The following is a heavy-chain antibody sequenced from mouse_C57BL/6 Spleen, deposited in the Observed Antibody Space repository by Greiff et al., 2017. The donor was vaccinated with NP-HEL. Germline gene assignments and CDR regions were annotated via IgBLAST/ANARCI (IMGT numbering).Heavy chain of an antibody. CDR3: ASYYYDYDHWYFDV. J-gene: IGHJ1*03. V-gene: IGHV1-52*01. D-gene: IGHD2-4*01. CDR2: IDPSDSET. CDR1: GYTFTSYW. Sequence: QVQLQQPGAELVRPGSSVKLSCKASGYTFTSYWMHWVKQRPIQGLEWIGNIDPSDSETHYNEKFKDKATLTVDKSSSTAYMQLSSLTSEDSAVYYCASYYYDYDHWYFDVWGTGTTVTVSS.